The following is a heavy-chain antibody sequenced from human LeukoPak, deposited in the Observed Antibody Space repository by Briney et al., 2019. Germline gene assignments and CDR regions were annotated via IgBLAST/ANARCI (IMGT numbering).Heavy chain of an antibody. D-gene: IGHD3-22*01. Sequence: SETLSLTCTVSGGSISSSSYYWGWIRQPPGKGLEWIGSIYYSGSTYYNPSLKSRVTISVDTSKNQFSLKLSSVTAADTAVYYCARAPGVVVILNWFDPWGQGTLVTVSS. CDR2: IYYSGST. V-gene: IGHV4-39*07. J-gene: IGHJ5*02. CDR3: ARAPGVVVILNWFDP. CDR1: GGSISSSSYY.